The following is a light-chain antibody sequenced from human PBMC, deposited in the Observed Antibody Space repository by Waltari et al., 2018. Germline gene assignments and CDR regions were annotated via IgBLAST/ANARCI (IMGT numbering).Light chain of an antibody. V-gene: IGLV2-14*01. J-gene: IGLJ3*02. Sequence: QSALTQPASVSGSPGQSITIPCTGTSSDVGGYNYVSLYQQHPGKAPKLMIYEVSNRPSGVSNRFSGSKSGNTASLTISGLQAEDEADYYCSSYTSSSSWVFGGGTKLTVL. CDR3: SSYTSSSSWV. CDR2: EVS. CDR1: SSDVGGYNY.